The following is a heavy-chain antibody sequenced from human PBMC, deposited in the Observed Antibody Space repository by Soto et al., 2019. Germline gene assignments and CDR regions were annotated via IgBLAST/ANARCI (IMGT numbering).Heavy chain of an antibody. D-gene: IGHD3-16*01. J-gene: IGHJ5*01. Sequence: GESPRLSFSASGFTFSHSAMHWVRQAPGKGLEYVAAIGSTGASTYYPGSVKGRFIISRDNSKNTLFLQMNSLRPEDTAVYYCGRGGGAYAGSSLWFDSWGQGTLVTVYS. CDR1: GFTFSHSA. CDR3: GRGGGAYAGSSLWFDS. V-gene: IGHV3-64D*06. CDR2: IGSTGAST.